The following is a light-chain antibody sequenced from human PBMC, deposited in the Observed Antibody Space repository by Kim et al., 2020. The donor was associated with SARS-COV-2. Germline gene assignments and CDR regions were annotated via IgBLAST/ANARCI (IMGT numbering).Light chain of an antibody. CDR1: SGSIASSY. V-gene: IGLV6-57*04. CDR2: EDN. Sequence: NFMLTQPHSVSESPGKTVTISCTRSSGSIASSYLQWYQQRPGSVPTTVIYEDNQRPSGVPDRFSGSIDSSSNSASLTISGLKTEDEADYYCQSYDSSNVVFGGGTQLTVL. J-gene: IGLJ2*01. CDR3: QSYDSSNVV.